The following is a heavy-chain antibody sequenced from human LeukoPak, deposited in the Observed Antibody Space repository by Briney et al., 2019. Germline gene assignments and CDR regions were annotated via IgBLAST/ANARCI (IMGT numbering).Heavy chain of an antibody. CDR3: ARAVDL. CDR2: INHSGST. Sequence: SETLSLACAVYGGPFNGYYWSWIRQPPGKGLEWIGEINHSGSTNYNPSLKSRVSISVDTSKNQFSLKLSSVTAADTAVYYCARAVDLWGRGTLVTVSS. V-gene: IGHV4-34*01. J-gene: IGHJ2*01. CDR1: GGPFNGYY.